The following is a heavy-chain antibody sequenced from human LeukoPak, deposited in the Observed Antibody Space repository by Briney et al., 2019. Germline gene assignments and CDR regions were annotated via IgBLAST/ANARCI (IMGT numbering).Heavy chain of an antibody. J-gene: IGHJ4*02. Sequence: GGSLRLSCAASGFTFSRYSMNWVRQAPGKGLEWVSSISSSTNYIYYADSVKGRFTISRDNAQSFLYLQMNSLRAEDTAVYYCAMATWVGGLDYWGQGTLVTVSS. D-gene: IGHD1-26*01. CDR2: ISSSTNYI. CDR3: AMATWVGGLDY. V-gene: IGHV3-21*06. CDR1: GFTFSRYS.